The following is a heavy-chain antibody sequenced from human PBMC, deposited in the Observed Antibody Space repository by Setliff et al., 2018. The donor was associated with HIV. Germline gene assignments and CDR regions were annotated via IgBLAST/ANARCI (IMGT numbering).Heavy chain of an antibody. Sequence: QAGGSLRLSCAASGFIFSSYSMNWVRQAPGKGLEWVANISPEGNKKYYAGSVKGRFTSSRDNAKSSLFLQMSSLRAEDTAVYYCARVLLRTNPVYGVASNWFDPWGQGTLVTVSS. CDR3: ARVLLRTNPVYGVASNWFDP. CDR1: GFIFSSYS. CDR2: ISPEGNKK. J-gene: IGHJ5*02. D-gene: IGHD2-8*01. V-gene: IGHV3-7*03.